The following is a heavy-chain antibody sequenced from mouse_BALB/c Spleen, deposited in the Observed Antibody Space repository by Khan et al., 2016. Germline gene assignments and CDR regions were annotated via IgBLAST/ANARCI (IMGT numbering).Heavy chain of an antibody. CDR3: VRRRLRTPYWYFDV. CDR2: IRSKSNNYAT. V-gene: IGHV10-1*02. D-gene: IGHD2-2*01. J-gene: IGHJ1*01. CDR1: GFTFNTYA. Sequence: EVQLVESGGGLVQPKGSLKLSCAASGFTFNTYAMNWVRQAPGKGLEWVARIRSKSNNYATYYADSVKDRITIYRDDSQSMLYLQMNNLRTGNTAKYYCVRRRLRTPYWYFDVWGAGTTVTVSS.